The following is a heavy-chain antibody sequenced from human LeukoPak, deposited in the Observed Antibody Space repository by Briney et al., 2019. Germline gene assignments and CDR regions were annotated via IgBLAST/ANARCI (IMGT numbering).Heavy chain of an antibody. CDR2: INHSGST. Sequence: PSETLSLTCTISGDSISSSSYYWGWIRQPPGKGLEWIGEINHSGSTNYNPSLKSRVTISVDTSKNQFSLKLSSVTAADTAVYYCATGRDLDYWGQGTLVTVSS. D-gene: IGHD2-15*01. J-gene: IGHJ4*02. CDR3: ATGRDLDY. V-gene: IGHV4-39*07. CDR1: GDSISSSSYY.